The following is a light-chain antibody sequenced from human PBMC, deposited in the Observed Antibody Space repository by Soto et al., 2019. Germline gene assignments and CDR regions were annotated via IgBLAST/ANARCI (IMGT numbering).Light chain of an antibody. Sequence: VLTQTPLLSPVTLGQPASISCRSSRSLVASDGNAYLTWLHQRPGQPPRPLIYKVSQRLSGVPDRFSGSGAGTDFTLHISRVEAEAVGTYFCMQATQLRTFGQGTRLEIK. CDR3: MQATQLRT. CDR1: RSLVASDGNAY. V-gene: IGKV2-24*01. CDR2: KVS. J-gene: IGKJ5*01.